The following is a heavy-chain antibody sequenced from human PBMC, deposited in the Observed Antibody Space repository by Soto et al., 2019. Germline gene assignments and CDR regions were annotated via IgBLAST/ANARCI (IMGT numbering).Heavy chain of an antibody. CDR3: ARGKGXFDWLSTVYYYYYGMDV. D-gene: IGHD3-9*01. V-gene: IGHV4-34*01. Sequence: PSGTLSLTCAVYGGSFSCYYWSWIRQPPGKGLEWIGEINHSGSTNYNPSLKSRVTISVDTSKNQFSLKLSSVTAADTAVYYCARGKGXFDWLSTVYYYYYGMDVWGQGTTVTVSS. J-gene: IGHJ6*02. CDR1: GGSFSCYY. CDR2: INHSGST.